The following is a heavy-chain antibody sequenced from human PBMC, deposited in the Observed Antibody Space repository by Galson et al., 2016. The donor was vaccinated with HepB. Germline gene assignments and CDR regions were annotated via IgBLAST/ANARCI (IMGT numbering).Heavy chain of an antibody. CDR3: ARGVDIWSGYQHKPPFDY. CDR2: ISSHSSTI. V-gene: IGHV3-48*02. J-gene: IGHJ4*02. Sequence: WVRQAPGKGLEWVSYISSHSSTIFYADSVTGRFTISRDNAKNSLYLQMNSLRDEDTAVYYCARGVDIWSGYQHKPPFDYWGQGTLVTVSS. D-gene: IGHD3-3*01.